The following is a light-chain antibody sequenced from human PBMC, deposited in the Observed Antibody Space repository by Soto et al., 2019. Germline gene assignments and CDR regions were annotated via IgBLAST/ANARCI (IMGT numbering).Light chain of an antibody. CDR1: SSDVGTYNY. CDR2: DVS. J-gene: IGLJ2*01. V-gene: IGLV2-11*01. CDR3: LLSYSGDYVV. Sequence: QSALTQPRSVSGSPGQSVTISCTGTSSDVGTYNYVSWYQQHPGKAPKLMIYDVSKRPSGVPGRFSGSKSGNTASLTISGLQAEDEADYYCLLSYSGDYVVFGGGTKLTVL.